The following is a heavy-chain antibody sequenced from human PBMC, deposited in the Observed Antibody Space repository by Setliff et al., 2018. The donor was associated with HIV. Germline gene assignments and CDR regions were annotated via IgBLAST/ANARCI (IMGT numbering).Heavy chain of an antibody. CDR3: ARARLQGIVTAVGPRDNCLDP. V-gene: IGHV1-18*01. Sequence: AASVKVSCKASGYSVINYGISWVRQAPGQGPEWMGWISPYTGNTDYAPRLLGRVTMTTDTSTSTAYLELRSLTSDDTAVYYCARARLQGIVTAVGPRDNCLDPWGQGTRVTVSS. CDR1: GYSVINYG. J-gene: IGHJ5*02. CDR2: ISPYTGNT. D-gene: IGHD1-26*01.